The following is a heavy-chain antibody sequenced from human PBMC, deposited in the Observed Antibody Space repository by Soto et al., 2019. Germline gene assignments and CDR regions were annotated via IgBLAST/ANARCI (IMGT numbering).Heavy chain of an antibody. Sequence: GESLKISCKGSGYSFSNYWIAWVRQMHGKGLEWMGIIYPGDSDTRYSPSFQGQVTISADKSISTAYLQWSSLKASDTAMYYCARRGYCSGTTCYKWFDPWGQGTLVTVSS. D-gene: IGHD2-2*02. CDR2: IYPGDSDT. CDR3: ARRGYCSGTTCYKWFDP. CDR1: GYSFSNYW. V-gene: IGHV5-51*01. J-gene: IGHJ5*02.